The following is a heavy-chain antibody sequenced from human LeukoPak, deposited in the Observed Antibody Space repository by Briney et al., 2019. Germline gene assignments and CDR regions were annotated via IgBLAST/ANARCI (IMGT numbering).Heavy chain of an antibody. V-gene: IGHV4-59*01. D-gene: IGHD5-12*01. CDR1: GRSISDYF. Sequence: SETLSLTCTVSGRSISDYFGGWGRQPPGKGLGWVGYVFNNGSTNYNPSLKSRVTISIDTSRIPFSLRLSSLTAADTARYYCASERGYSGDTFDYWGQENMLTVAS. CDR2: VFNNGST. CDR3: ASERGYSGDTFDY. J-gene: IGHJ4*02.